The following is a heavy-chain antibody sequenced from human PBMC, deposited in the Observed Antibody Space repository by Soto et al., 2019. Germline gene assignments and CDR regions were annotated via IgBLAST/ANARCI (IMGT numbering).Heavy chain of an antibody. CDR1: GFTFSSYG. CDR3: AKVMRAAAVFPLSVGYYYYGMDV. J-gene: IGHJ6*02. Sequence: QVQLVESGGGVVQPGRSLRLSCAASGFTFSSYGMHWVRQAPGKGLEWVAVISYDGSNKYYADSVKGRFTISRDNSKNTLYLQMNSLRAEDTAVYYCAKVMRAAAVFPLSVGYYYYGMDVWGQGTTVTVSS. CDR2: ISYDGSNK. V-gene: IGHV3-30*18. D-gene: IGHD6-13*01.